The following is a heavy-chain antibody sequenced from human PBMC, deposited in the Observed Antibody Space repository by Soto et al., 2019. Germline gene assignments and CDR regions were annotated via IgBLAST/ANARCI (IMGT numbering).Heavy chain of an antibody. Sequence: GGSLRLSCAASGFTFSSYAMSWVRQAPGKGLEWVSAISGSGGSTYYADSVKGRFTISRDNSKNTLYLQMNSLRAEDTAVYYCAKIFVYCSSTSCFYPFFYYYMDVWGKGTTVTVSS. CDR2: ISGSGGST. J-gene: IGHJ6*03. CDR1: GFTFSSYA. D-gene: IGHD2-2*01. CDR3: AKIFVYCSSTSCFYPFFYYYMDV. V-gene: IGHV3-23*01.